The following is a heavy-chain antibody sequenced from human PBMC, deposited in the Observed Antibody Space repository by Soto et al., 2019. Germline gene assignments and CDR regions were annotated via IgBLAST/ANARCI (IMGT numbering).Heavy chain of an antibody. CDR3: AHGSGWLSDY. V-gene: IGHV2-5*02. D-gene: IGHD6-19*01. Sequence: QITLKESGPTLVKPTQTLTLTCTFSGFSLSSPAVGVNWIRQPPGKALEWLALIYWDDDKQYSPSLRSRLTIPKDTSKTQVVLTMTNMDPVDTATYYCAHGSGWLSDYWGQGTLVTVSS. CDR1: GFSLSSPAVG. J-gene: IGHJ4*02. CDR2: IYWDDDK.